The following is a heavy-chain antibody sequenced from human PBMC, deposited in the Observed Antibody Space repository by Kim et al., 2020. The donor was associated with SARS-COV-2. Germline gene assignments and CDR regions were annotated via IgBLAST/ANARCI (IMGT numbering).Heavy chain of an antibody. D-gene: IGHD2-21*02. Sequence: GESLKISCKGSGYSFTSYWISWVRQMPGKGLEWMGRIDPSDSYTNYSPSFQGHVTISADKSISTAYLQWSSLKASDTAMYYCARRAWGDPLRSHFDYWGQGTLVTVSS. J-gene: IGHJ4*02. CDR3: ARRAWGDPLRSHFDY. V-gene: IGHV5-10-1*01. CDR1: GYSFTSYW. CDR2: IDPSDSYT.